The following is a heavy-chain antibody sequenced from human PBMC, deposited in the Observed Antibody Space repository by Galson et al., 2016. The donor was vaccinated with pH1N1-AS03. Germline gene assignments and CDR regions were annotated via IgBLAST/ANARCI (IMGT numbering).Heavy chain of an antibody. CDR3: ARQDSGAYYLDS. CDR1: GGSISSGGYY. CDR2: IFHSGST. V-gene: IGHV4-31*01. D-gene: IGHD1-26*01. J-gene: IGHJ4*02. Sequence: TLSLTCTVSGGSISSGGYYWNWIRQHPGKGLEWIGYIFHSGSTYYNPSLESLVSISVDTSKNQFSLKLKSVAAADTAVYYCARQDSGAYYLDSWGPGTLATVSS.